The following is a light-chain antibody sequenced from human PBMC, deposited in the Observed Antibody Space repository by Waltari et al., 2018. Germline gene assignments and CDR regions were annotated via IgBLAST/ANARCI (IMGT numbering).Light chain of an antibody. V-gene: IGKV3-20*01. CDR2: HTS. Sequence: IVLTQSSGTLSLSPGETATLSCRASQSVSINLAWYQQKHVQAPRLLIYHTSTRATGSPDRFSGSGSGTDFSLTISGLEPEDFAVYYCQHYKNLPVSFGQGTRVEIK. CDR1: QSVSIN. J-gene: IGKJ1*01. CDR3: QHYKNLPVS.